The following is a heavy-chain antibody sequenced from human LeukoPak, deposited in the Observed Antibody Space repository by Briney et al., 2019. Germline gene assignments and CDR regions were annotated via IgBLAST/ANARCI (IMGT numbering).Heavy chain of an antibody. Sequence: PSETLSLTCTVSGGSISNYYWSWIRQPAGKGLEWIWRISNRGSTNYNPSLKSRVTISLDTSKNQFSLKLKSVTAADTAVYYCARLGATMVRGVMRDAFDIWGQGTMVTVSS. J-gene: IGHJ3*02. D-gene: IGHD3-10*01. CDR3: ARLGATMVRGVMRDAFDI. CDR1: GGSISNYY. V-gene: IGHV4-4*07. CDR2: ISNRGST.